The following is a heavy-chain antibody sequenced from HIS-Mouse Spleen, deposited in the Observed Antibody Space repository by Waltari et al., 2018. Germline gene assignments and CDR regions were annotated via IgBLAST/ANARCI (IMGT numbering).Heavy chain of an antibody. CDR3: ARGLGYSSGWNY. Sequence: QVQLQQLGAGLFKPSETLSLTCAVYGGSFSGYYWSWFRHPPGKGLEWIGEINHSGSTNYNPSLKSRVTISVDTSKNQFSLKLSSVTAADTAVYYCARGLGYSSGWNYWGQGTLVTVSS. CDR2: INHSGST. CDR1: GGSFSGYY. J-gene: IGHJ4*02. D-gene: IGHD6-19*01. V-gene: IGHV4-34*01.